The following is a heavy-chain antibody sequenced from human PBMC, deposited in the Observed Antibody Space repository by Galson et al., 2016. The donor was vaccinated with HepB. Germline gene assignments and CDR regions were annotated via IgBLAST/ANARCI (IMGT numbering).Heavy chain of an antibody. V-gene: IGHV3-7*03. CDR1: RFTFINSW. CDR3: ARALSSSGWTYWYFDL. CDR2: IKQDGSEK. D-gene: IGHD6-19*01. Sequence: SLRLSCAASRFTFINSWMSWVRQAPGKGLEWVANIKQDGSEKYYVDSVKGRFTTSRDNAKNSLFLQMNGLRAEDTAVYYCARALSSSGWTYWYFDLWGRGTLVTVSS. J-gene: IGHJ2*01.